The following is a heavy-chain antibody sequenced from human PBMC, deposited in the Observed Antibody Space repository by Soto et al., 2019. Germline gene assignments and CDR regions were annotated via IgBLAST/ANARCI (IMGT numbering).Heavy chain of an antibody. J-gene: IGHJ6*02. CDR1: GYTFTSYD. CDR3: ARVGHSITIFGVVPTYGMDV. D-gene: IGHD3-3*01. V-gene: IGHV1-8*01. Sequence: ASVKVSCKASGYTFTSYDINWVRQATGQGLEWMGWMNPNSGNTGYAQKFQGRVTMTRNISISTAYMELSSLRSEDTAVYYCARVGHSITIFGVVPTYGMDVWGQGTTVTVSS. CDR2: MNPNSGNT.